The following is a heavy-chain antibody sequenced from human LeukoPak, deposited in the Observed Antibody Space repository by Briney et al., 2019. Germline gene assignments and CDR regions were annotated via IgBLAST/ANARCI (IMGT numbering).Heavy chain of an antibody. D-gene: IGHD2-21*01. V-gene: IGHV3-21*01. CDR3: ARLAYCGDDCYSADFDY. J-gene: IGHJ4*02. CDR2: ISSSSSYI. Sequence: GGSLRLSCAASGITFSSYSMNWVRQAPGKGLEWVSSISSSSSYIYYADSVKGRFTISRDDAKNSLYLQMNSLRAEDTAVYYCARLAYCGDDCYSADFDYWGQGTLVTVSS. CDR1: GITFSSYS.